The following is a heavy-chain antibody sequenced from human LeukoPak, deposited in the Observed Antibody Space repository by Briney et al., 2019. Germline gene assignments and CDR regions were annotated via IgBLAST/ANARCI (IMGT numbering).Heavy chain of an antibody. CDR2: INSDGSST. CDR3: AKHKVGRTGYYYDY. J-gene: IGHJ4*02. V-gene: IGHV3-74*01. Sequence: GSLRLSCAASGFTFSSYWMHWVRQAPGKGLVWVSRINSDGSSTAYADSVKGRFTISRDNAKNTLYLQMNSLRAEDTAVYYCAKHKVGRTGYYYDYWGLGTLVTVSS. CDR1: GFTFSSYW. D-gene: IGHD3-22*01.